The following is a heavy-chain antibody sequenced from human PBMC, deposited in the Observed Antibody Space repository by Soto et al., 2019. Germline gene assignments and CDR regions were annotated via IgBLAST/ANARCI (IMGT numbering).Heavy chain of an antibody. CDR3: ARDPGIAVAGLRHGMDV. CDR2: INPNSGGT. D-gene: IGHD6-19*01. Sequence: ASVKVSCKASGYTFTGYYMHWVRQAPGQRLEWMGWINPNSGGTNYAQKFQGWVTMTRDTSISTAYMELSRLRSDDTAVYYCARDPGIAVAGLRHGMDVWGQGTTVTVSS. V-gene: IGHV1-2*04. J-gene: IGHJ6*02. CDR1: GYTFTGYY.